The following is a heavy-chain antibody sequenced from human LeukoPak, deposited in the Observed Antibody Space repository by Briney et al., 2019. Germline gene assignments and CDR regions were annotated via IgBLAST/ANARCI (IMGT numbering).Heavy chain of an antibody. CDR1: GGSISSSSYY. J-gene: IGHJ4*02. CDR2: IYYSGST. D-gene: IGHD5-24*01. Sequence: PSETLSLTCTVSGGSISSSSYYWGWIRQPPGKGLEWIGSIYYSGSTYCNPSLKSRVTISVDTSKNQFSLKLSSVTAADTAVYYCARQEAGDGYNFDYWGQGTLVTVSS. CDR3: ARQEAGDGYNFDY. V-gene: IGHV4-39*01.